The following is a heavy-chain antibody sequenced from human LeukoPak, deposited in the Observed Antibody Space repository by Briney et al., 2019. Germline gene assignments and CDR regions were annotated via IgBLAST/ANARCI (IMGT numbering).Heavy chain of an antibody. J-gene: IGHJ3*02. Sequence: ASVKVSCKASGYTFTGYYMHWVRQAPGQGLEWMGGIIPIFGTANYAQKFQGRVTITADKSTSTAYMELSSLRSEDTAVYYCARVPGDTAMVRNAFDIWGQGTMVTVSS. CDR2: IIPIFGTA. CDR1: GYTFTGYY. CDR3: ARVPGDTAMVRNAFDI. V-gene: IGHV1-69*06. D-gene: IGHD5-18*01.